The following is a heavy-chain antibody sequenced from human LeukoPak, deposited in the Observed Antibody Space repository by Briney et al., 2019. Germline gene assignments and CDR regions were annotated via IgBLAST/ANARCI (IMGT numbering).Heavy chain of an antibody. D-gene: IGHD3-22*01. V-gene: IGHV4-34*01. J-gene: IGHJ4*02. CDR3: ARHDTYDSSGYYPLDC. CDR2: INHSGST. CDR1: GGSFSGYY. Sequence: PSETLSLTCAVYGGSFSGYYWSWIRQPPGKGLEWIGEINHSGSTNYNPSLKSRVTISVDTSKNQFSLKLSSVTAADTAVYYCARHDTYDSSGYYPLDCWGQGTLVIVSS.